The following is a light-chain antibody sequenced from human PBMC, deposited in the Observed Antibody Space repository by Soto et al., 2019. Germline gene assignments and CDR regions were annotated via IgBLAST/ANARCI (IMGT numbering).Light chain of an antibody. J-gene: IGKJ2*01. CDR2: VAA. Sequence: EIMMTQSPGTLSLSPGQRASLSCRASQSVSSTYLACYQQKPGQAPRLLIYVAAYRATGIPDRFSGSWSGTDFTLTISRLEPEDFAVYYCQHYGSSPPYTFGQGTKLEIK. V-gene: IGKV3-20*01. CDR1: QSVSSTY. CDR3: QHYGSSPPYT.